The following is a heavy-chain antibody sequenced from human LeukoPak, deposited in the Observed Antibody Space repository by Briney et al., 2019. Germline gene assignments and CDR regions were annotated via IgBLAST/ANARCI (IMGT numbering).Heavy chain of an antibody. CDR2: ICHDESKK. V-gene: IGHV3-33*01. D-gene: IGHD3-10*01. CDR3: ARDGTLGASGSYYKLPY. Sequence: PGTSLRLSCAASGFTFSSYGMHWVRQPPRKGLEWVAVICHDESKKSYADSLDDRFTISRDTSKNTLYLQMNSLRVEDTAVYECARDGTLGASGSYYKLPYWGQGTLVTVSS. J-gene: IGHJ4*02. CDR1: GFTFSSYG.